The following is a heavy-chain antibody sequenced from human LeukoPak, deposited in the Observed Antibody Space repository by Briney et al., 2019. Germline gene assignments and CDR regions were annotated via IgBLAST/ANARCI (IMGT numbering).Heavy chain of an antibody. Sequence: GGSLRLSCAASGFTVSSNYMSWVRQAPGKGLEWVSVIYSGGSTYYADSVKGRFTVSRDQANNTLYLQMNTLRDEDTAVYYCARGPRYSFYWGQGTLVSVSS. V-gene: IGHV3-53*01. CDR2: IYSGGST. CDR1: GFTVSSNY. CDR3: ARGPRYSFY. J-gene: IGHJ4*02. D-gene: IGHD6-13*01.